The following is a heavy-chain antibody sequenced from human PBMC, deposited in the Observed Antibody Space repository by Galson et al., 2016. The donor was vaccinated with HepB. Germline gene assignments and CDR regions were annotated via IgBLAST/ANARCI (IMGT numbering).Heavy chain of an antibody. Sequence: SLRLSCAASGFDFFDYYMTWIRQAPGKGLEWLSSIDLSGSDTDYADSVKGRFTISRDNAKKFLYLQMTSVRVKDTAVYYCASQRSGSFGYWGQGTLVTVSS. CDR1: GFDFFDYY. D-gene: IGHD1-26*01. CDR2: IDLSGSDT. CDR3: ASQRSGSFGY. V-gene: IGHV3-11*03. J-gene: IGHJ4*02.